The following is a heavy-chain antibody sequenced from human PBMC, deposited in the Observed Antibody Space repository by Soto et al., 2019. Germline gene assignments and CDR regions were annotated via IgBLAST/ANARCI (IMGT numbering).Heavy chain of an antibody. CDR2: ISGSGGST. Sequence: GGSLRLSCAASGFTFSSYAMSWVRQAPGKGLEWVSAISGSGGSTYYADSVKGRFTISRDNSKNTLYLQMNSLRAEDTAVYYCATWGSYRPLGYWYWGQGTLVTVSS. V-gene: IGHV3-23*01. D-gene: IGHD3-16*02. CDR3: ATWGSYRPLGYWY. CDR1: GFTFSSYA. J-gene: IGHJ4*02.